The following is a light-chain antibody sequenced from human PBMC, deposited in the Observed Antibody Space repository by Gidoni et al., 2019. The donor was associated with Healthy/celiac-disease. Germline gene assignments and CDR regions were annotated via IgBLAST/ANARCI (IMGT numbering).Light chain of an antibody. CDR2: WAS. CDR1: QSVLYSSNNKNY. J-gene: IGKJ4*01. CDR3: QHSYT. V-gene: IGKV4-1*01. Sequence: DIVITQSPSSLAVSLGERATINCKSSQSVLYSSNNKNYLAWYQQKPGQPPKLLIYWASTRESGVPDRFSGSGSGTDFTLTISSLQDEDVAVYYCQHSYTFGGGTKVEIK.